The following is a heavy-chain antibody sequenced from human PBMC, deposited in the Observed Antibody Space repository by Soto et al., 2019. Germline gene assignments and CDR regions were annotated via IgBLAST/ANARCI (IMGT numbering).Heavy chain of an antibody. CDR1: GFSLSNARMG. J-gene: IGHJ3*02. CDR2: IFSNDEK. V-gene: IGHV2-26*01. Sequence: QVTLKESGPVLVKPTETLTLTCTVSGFSLSNARMGVSWIRQPPGEALEWLAHIFSNDEKSYSTSLKSRLTISKDTSKSQVVLTMTNMDPVDTATYYCARSHPPWLETSGAFDIWGQGTMVTVSS. CDR3: ARSHPPWLETSGAFDI. D-gene: IGHD6-19*01.